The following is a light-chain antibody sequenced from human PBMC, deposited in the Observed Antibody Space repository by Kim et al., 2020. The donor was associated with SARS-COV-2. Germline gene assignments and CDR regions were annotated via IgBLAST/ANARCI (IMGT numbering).Light chain of an antibody. CDR3: QSYDDNNPVV. CDR1: SGSIASKY. J-gene: IGLJ2*01. CDR2: EDN. V-gene: IGLV6-57*03. Sequence: NFMLTQPHSVSESPGKTVTISCTRSSGSIASKYVQWYQQRPGSAPTTVIYEDNERPSGVPDRFSGSIDSSSNSASLTISGLKTEDEADYYCQSYDDNNPVVFGGGTQLTVL.